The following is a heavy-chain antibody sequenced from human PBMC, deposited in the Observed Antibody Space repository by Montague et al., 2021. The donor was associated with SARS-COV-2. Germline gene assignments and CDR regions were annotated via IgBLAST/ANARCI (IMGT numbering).Heavy chain of an antibody. CDR3: ARVGDGVVPSPILGVGPYYSYYCMDV. Sequence: SETLSLTCAVYGGSFSTYSWNWIRQPPGKGLEWIGEIHHGGSTNYNPSLKSPVTISADTSKNQFSLKLTSVAAADTAIYYCARVGDGVVPSPILGVGPYYSYYCMDVWGKGTTVTVSS. D-gene: IGHD3-10*01. CDR1: GGSFSTYS. V-gene: IGHV4-34*01. CDR2: IHHGGST. J-gene: IGHJ6*03.